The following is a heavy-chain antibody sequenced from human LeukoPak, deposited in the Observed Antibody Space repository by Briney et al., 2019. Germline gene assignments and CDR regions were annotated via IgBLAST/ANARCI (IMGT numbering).Heavy chain of an antibody. CDR2: ISGSRGST. CDR3: AKFNTMIVVPGDAFDI. CDR1: GFTFSSYG. D-gene: IGHD3-22*01. V-gene: IGHV3-23*01. Sequence: PGGSLRLSCAASGFTFSSYGMSWVRQAPGKGLEWVSAISGSRGSTYYADSVKGRFTISRDNSKNTLYLQMNSLRAEDTAVYYCAKFNTMIVVPGDAFDIWGQGTMVTVSS. J-gene: IGHJ3*02.